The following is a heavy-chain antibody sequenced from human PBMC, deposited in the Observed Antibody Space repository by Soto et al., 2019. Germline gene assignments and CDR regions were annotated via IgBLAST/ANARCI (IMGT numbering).Heavy chain of an antibody. CDR1: GFTFSSNA. CDR3: AKATVTTLYYFDY. V-gene: IGHV3-23*01. CDR2: ISGRGGRT. J-gene: IGHJ4*02. Sequence: GGSLRLSCAASGFTFSSNAMSWVRQAPGKGLEWVSVISGRGGRTYYADSVKGRFTISRDNSKNTLYLQINSLRADDTAVYYCAKATVTTLYYFDYWGQGTLVTVSS. D-gene: IGHD4-17*01.